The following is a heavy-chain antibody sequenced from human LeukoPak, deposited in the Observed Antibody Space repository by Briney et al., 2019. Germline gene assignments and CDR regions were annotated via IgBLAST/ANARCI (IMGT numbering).Heavy chain of an antibody. CDR3: AGPLWSVGC. CDR2: ISYDGSNK. CDR1: GFTFSSYA. D-gene: IGHD3-10*01. V-gene: IGHV3-30-3*01. Sequence: GRSLRLSCAASGFTFSSYAMHWVRQAPGKGLEWVAVISYDGSNKYYADSVKGRFTISRDNSKNTLYLQMNSLRAEDTAVYYCAGPLWSVGCWGQGTLVTVSS. J-gene: IGHJ4*02.